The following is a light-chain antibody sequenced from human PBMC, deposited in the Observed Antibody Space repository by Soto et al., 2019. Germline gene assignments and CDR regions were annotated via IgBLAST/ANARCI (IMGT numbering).Light chain of an antibody. Sequence: DIQMTQSPSSLSASVGDRVTITCRASQSISSYLNWYQQKPGKAPKLLIYAASSLQSGVPSRFSGSGSGTDFTLTISSLQPEDFATYYCQQSYSTPLTFGRGPKVEIK. CDR1: QSISSY. V-gene: IGKV1-39*01. CDR3: QQSYSTPLT. CDR2: AAS. J-gene: IGKJ4*01.